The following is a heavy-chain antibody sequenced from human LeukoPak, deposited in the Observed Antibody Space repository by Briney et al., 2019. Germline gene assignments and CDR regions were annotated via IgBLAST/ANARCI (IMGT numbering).Heavy chain of an antibody. J-gene: IGHJ4*02. Sequence: PSETLSLTCTVSGGSLSSGGYYWSWIRQPPGKGLEWIGYIYHSGSTYYNPSLKSRVTISVDRSKNQFSLKLSSVTAADTAVYYCARGYCSSTSCYSNGQGGLYYFDYWGQGTLVTVSS. V-gene: IGHV4-30-2*01. CDR3: ARGYCSSTSCYSNGQGGLYYFDY. CDR2: IYHSGST. CDR1: GGSLSSGGYY. D-gene: IGHD2-2*02.